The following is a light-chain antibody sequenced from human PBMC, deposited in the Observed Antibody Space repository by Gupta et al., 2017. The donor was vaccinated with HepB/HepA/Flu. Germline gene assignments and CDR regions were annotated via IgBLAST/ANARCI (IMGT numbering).Light chain of an antibody. J-gene: IGKJ1*01. V-gene: IGKV1-27*01. CDR1: QSFTNQ. CDR3: QQLWT. Sequence: IQMTQPPSSLSASVGDSVTITCRASQSFTNQLAWYQQKPGKAPRLLIYRVSSLQTGVPSLFSGSESGTDFTLTISSLQPDDVATYYCQQLWTFGQGTKVEIK. CDR2: RVS.